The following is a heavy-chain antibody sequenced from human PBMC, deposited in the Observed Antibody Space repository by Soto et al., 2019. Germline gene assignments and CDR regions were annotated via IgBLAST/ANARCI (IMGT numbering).Heavy chain of an antibody. CDR2: IIPMFGTA. D-gene: IGHD5-12*01. CDR1: GGTFSTYA. V-gene: IGHV1-69*12. J-gene: IGHJ4*01. CDR3: AVGRKLGLRRINNGYSV. Sequence: QVQLVQSGAEVKKPEASVKVSCKAPGGTFSTYAISWVRQAPGQGLEWMGGIIPMFGTAHYAQRFQDRVTISVFESTSTVYMELRSLRSEDTAVYFCAVGRKLGLRRINNGYSVWCNGTLVTVSS.